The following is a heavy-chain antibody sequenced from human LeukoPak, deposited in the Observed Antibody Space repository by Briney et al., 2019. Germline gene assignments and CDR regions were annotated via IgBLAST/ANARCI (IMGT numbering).Heavy chain of an antibody. CDR3: ASSEQQLSPDDAFDI. CDR1: GYNFAIYQ. D-gene: IGHD6-13*01. CDR2: VNPSDGST. Sequence: ASVKVSCKTSGYNFAIYQMHWVRQAPGQGLEWMGIVNPSDGSTSYPQKFQGRVTMTRDTSTSTVYMELSSLRSEDTAVYYCASSEQQLSPDDAFDIWGQGTMVTVSS. J-gene: IGHJ3*02. V-gene: IGHV1-46*01.